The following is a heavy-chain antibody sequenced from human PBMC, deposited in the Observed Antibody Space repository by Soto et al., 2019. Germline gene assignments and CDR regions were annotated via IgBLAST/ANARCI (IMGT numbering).Heavy chain of an antibody. CDR2: ISYDGSNK. CDR1: GFTFSSYG. V-gene: IGHV3-30*18. CDR3: AKDLDSGSIDY. Sequence: PGGSLRLSCAASGFTFSSYGMHWVRQAPGKGLEWVAVISYDGSNKYYADSVKGRFTISRDNSKNTLYLQMNSLRAEDTAVYYCAKDLDSGSIDYWGQGTLVTVYS. D-gene: IGHD1-26*01. J-gene: IGHJ4*02.